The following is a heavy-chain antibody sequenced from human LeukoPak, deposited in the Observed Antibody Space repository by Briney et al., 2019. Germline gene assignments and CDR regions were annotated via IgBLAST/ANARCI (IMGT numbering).Heavy chain of an antibody. D-gene: IGHD2-2*01. CDR2: INPNSGGT. Sequence: ASVKVSCKASGYTFTGYYMHWVRQAPGQGLEWVGWINPNSGGTNYAQKFQGRVTMTRDTSISTAYMELSRLRSDDTAVYYCAREDCSSTSCSDSNWFDPWGQGTLVTVSS. J-gene: IGHJ5*02. V-gene: IGHV1-2*02. CDR3: AREDCSSTSCSDSNWFDP. CDR1: GYTFTGYY.